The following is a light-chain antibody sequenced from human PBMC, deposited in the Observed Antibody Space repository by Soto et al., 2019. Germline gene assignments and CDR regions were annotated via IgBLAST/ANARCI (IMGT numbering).Light chain of an antibody. CDR1: SSDVGYYNY. CDR3: NSNTHSNTGV. CDR2: EVN. J-gene: IGLJ2*01. V-gene: IGLV2-14*01. Sequence: QSALTQPASVSGSPGQSITISCTGTSSDVGYYNYVSWYQQHPGKAPQLMIYEVNNRPSGVSNRFSGSKSGNTASLTISGLQAEDEADYYCNSNTHSNTGVFGGGTKVTVL.